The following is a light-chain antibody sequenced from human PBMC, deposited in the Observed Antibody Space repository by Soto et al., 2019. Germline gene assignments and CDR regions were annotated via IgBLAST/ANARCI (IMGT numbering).Light chain of an antibody. CDR2: EVS. CDR3: SSYTSTTTVV. J-gene: IGLJ2*01. CDR1: SSDVGGYIY. V-gene: IGLV2-14*01. Sequence: QSALTQPASVSGYPGQAITISCTGTSSDVGGYIYVSWYQQHPGKAPKLMIYEVSNRPSGVSNRFSGSKSGNTASLTISGLQAEDEGHYYCSSYTSTTTVVFGGGTKVTVL.